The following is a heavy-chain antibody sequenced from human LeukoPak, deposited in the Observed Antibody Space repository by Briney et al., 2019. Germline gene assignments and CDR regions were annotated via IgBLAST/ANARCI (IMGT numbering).Heavy chain of an antibody. CDR1: GFTFSSYS. CDR3: ASYLTSIPSGMDV. D-gene: IGHD2/OR15-2a*01. CDR2: ISTDGSST. J-gene: IGHJ6*02. V-gene: IGHV3-74*01. Sequence: GGSLRLSCAASGFTFSSYSMNWVRQAPGKGLVWVSRISTDGSSTTYADSVKGRFTISRDNVKNTLFLQMNSLRAEDTAVYYCASYLTSIPSGMDVWGQGTTVTVSS.